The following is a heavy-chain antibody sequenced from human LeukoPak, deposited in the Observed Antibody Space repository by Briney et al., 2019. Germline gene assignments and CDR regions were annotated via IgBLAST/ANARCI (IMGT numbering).Heavy chain of an antibody. J-gene: IGHJ4*02. Sequence: PSETLSLTCTVSGGSISSGSYYWSWIRQPAGKGLEWIGRIYTSGSTNYNPSLKSRVTISVDTSKSQFSLKLSSVTAADTAVYYCARGAYGDYLIDYWGQGTLVTVSS. CDR3: ARGAYGDYLIDY. CDR2: IYTSGST. V-gene: IGHV4-61*02. D-gene: IGHD4-17*01. CDR1: GGSISSGSYY.